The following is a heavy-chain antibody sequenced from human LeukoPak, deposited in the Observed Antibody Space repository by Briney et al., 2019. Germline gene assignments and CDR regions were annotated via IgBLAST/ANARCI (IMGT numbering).Heavy chain of an antibody. J-gene: IGHJ6*02. CDR3: ARSPGQWLAYYYYYGMDV. CDR1: GFTFSSYA. CDR2: ISYDGSNK. D-gene: IGHD6-19*01. V-gene: IGHV3-30-3*01. Sequence: GGSLRLSCAASGFTFSSYAMHWVRQAPGKGLEWVAVISYDGSNKYYADSVKGRFTISRDNSKNTLYLQMNSLRAEDTAVYYCARSPGQWLAYYYYYGMDVWGQGTTVTVSS.